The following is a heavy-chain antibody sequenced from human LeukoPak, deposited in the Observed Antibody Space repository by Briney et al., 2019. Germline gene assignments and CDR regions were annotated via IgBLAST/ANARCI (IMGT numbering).Heavy chain of an antibody. J-gene: IGHJ5*02. CDR3: ARDVYRITVVRGLNWFDP. V-gene: IGHV7-4-1*02. CDR1: GYTFTSYA. Sequence: ASVKVSCKASGYTFTSYAMNWVRQAPGQGLEWMGWINTNTGNPTYAQGFTGRFVFSLDTSVSTAYLQISSLKAEDTAVYYCARDVYRITVVRGLNWFDPWGQGTLVTVSS. D-gene: IGHD3-10*01. CDR2: INTNTGNP.